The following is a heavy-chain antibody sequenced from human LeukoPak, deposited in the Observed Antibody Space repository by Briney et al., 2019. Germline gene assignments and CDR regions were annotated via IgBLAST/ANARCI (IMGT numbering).Heavy chain of an antibody. V-gene: IGHV3-20*04. CDR3: ARGDYYGSGSSGGDY. CDR2: INWNGGST. J-gene: IGHJ4*02. Sequence: GGSLRLSCAASGFTFDDYGMNWVRQAPGKGLEWVSGINWNGGSTGYADSVKGRFTISRDNAKNSLCLQMNSLRAEDTALYYCARGDYYGSGSSGGDYWGQGTLVTVSS. D-gene: IGHD3-10*01. CDR1: GFTFDDYG.